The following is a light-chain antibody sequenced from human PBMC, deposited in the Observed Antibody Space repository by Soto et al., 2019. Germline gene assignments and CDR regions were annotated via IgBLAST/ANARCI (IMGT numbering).Light chain of an antibody. V-gene: IGLV4-69*01. J-gene: IGLJ3*02. CDR2: LNSDGSH. CDR1: SGHSSYA. CDR3: QTWDTGIWV. Sequence: QSVLTQSPSASASLGASVKLTCTLSSGHSSYAIAWHQQQPEKGPRYLMKLNSDGSHSKGDGIPDRSSGSSSGAERYLTISSLQSDDEADYYCQTWDTGIWVFGGGTKLTVL.